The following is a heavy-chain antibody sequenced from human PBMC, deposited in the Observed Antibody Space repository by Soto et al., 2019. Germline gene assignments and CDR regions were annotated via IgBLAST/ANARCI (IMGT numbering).Heavy chain of an antibody. CDR1: GFTFSSYW. CDR2: INSDGSST. D-gene: IGHD2-15*01. J-gene: IGHJ4*02. Sequence: XXSLRLSCAASGFTFSSYWMHWVRQAPGKGLVWVSRINSDGSSTSYADSVKGRFTISRDNAKNTLYLQMKSLRAEDTAVYYCARGEVVAPFDYWGQGTLVTVS. V-gene: IGHV3-74*01. CDR3: ARGEVVAPFDY.